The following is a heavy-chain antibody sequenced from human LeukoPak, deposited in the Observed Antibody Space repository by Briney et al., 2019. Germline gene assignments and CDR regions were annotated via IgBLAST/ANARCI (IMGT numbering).Heavy chain of an antibody. CDR2: IYISGST. CDR1: GGSISSYY. J-gene: IGHJ4*02. V-gene: IGHV4-4*07. D-gene: IGHD1-26*01. Sequence: PSETLSLTCTVSGGSISSYYWSWIRQPAGKGLEWIGRIYISGSTNYNPSLKSRVTISVDTSKNQFSLKLSSVTAADTAVYYCARGVGPTTAQSTFDYWGQGALVTVSS. CDR3: ARGVGPTTAQSTFDY.